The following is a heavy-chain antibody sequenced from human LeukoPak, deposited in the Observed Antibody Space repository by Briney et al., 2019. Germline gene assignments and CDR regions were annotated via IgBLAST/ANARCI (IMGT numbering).Heavy chain of an antibody. CDR1: GFTFSSYS. Sequence: GGSLRLSCAASGFTFSSYSMNWVRQAPGKGLEWVSYISSSSSTIYYADSVKGQFTISRDNAKNSLYLQMNSLRAEDTAVYYCARTRYCSGGSCYSGYYYGMDVWGQGTTVTVSS. J-gene: IGHJ6*02. CDR3: ARTRYCSGGSCYSGYYYGMDV. V-gene: IGHV3-48*04. D-gene: IGHD2-15*01. CDR2: ISSSSSTI.